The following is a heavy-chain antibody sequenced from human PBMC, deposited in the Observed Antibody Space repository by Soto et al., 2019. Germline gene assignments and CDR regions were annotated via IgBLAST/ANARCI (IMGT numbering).Heavy chain of an antibody. CDR3: ARVERGTATPVVDAFDI. J-gene: IGHJ3*02. Sequence: QVQLQQWGAGLLKPSETLSLTCAVYGGFVSIGSYYWSWIRHPPGKGLEWIGEMSHRGGTHFNPYLKSRVTVSVETSKIQFPLKMGSVPAADTALYYCARVERGTATPVVDAFDIWGPGTLVTVSS. CDR2: MSHRGGT. V-gene: IGHV4-34*01. D-gene: IGHD2-2*01. CDR1: GGFVSIGSYY.